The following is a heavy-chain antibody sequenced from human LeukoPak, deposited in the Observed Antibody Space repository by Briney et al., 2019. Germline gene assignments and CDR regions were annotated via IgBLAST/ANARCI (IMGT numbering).Heavy chain of an antibody. V-gene: IGHV1-46*01. Sequence: ASAKVSCKASGYTFTSYGISWVRQAPGQGLEWMGIINPSGGSTSYAQKFQGRVTMTRDTSTSTVYMELSSLRSEDTAVYYCARDPSYDSSGYYPLYYFDYWGQGTLVTVSS. J-gene: IGHJ4*02. D-gene: IGHD3-22*01. CDR3: ARDPSYDSSGYYPLYYFDY. CDR2: INPSGGST. CDR1: GYTFTSYG.